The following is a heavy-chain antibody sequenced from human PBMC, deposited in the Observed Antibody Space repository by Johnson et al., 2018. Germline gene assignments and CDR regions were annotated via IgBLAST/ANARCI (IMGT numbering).Heavy chain of an antibody. V-gene: IGHV3-30*03. CDR1: GFTFSSYG. Sequence: QVQLVESGGGVVQPGRSLRLSCAASGFTFSSYGMHWVRQAPGKGLEWVAVISYDESNKYYADSVKGRFTISRDNSKNTLYLEMNSLRAEDKAVYYCARDVGRWNDAFDIWGQGTMVTVS. CDR2: ISYDESNK. CDR3: ARDVGRWNDAFDI. J-gene: IGHJ3*02. D-gene: IGHD4-23*01.